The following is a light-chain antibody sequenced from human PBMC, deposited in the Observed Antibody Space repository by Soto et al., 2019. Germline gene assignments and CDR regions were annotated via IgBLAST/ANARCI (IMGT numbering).Light chain of an antibody. J-gene: IGKJ1*01. CDR2: WAS. Sequence: DIVMTQSPDSLAVSLGERATINCKSSRSVLYSSNNKNYLAWYQQKPGEPPKLRIYWASTRESGVPDRFSGSGSGTDFTLTISSPQAEDVAVYYCQQYYSTPTWTFGQGTKVEIK. CDR3: QQYYSTPTWT. CDR1: RSVLYSSNNKNY. V-gene: IGKV4-1*01.